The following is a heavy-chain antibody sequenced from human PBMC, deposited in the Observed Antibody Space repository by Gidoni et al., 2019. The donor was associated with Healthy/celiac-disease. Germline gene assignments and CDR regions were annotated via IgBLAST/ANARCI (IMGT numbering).Heavy chain of an antibody. J-gene: IGHJ6*02. CDR2: IKSKTDGGTT. D-gene: IGHD3-3*02. Sequence: EVQLVESGGGLVKPGGSLRLSCAASGFTFSNACMSWVRQAPGKGLEWVGRIKSKTDGGTTDYAAPVKGRFTISRDDSKNTLYLQMNSLKTEDTTVYYCTTWHFWSGYYYYYYYGMDVWGQGTTVTVSS. V-gene: IGHV3-15*01. CDR1: GFTFSNAC. CDR3: TTWHFWSGYYYYYYYGMDV.